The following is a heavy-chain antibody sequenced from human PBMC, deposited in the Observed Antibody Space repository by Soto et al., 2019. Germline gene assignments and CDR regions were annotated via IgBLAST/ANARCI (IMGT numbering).Heavy chain of an antibody. D-gene: IGHD3-3*01. Sequence: QVQLVQSGAEVKKPGASVKVSCKASGYTFSTYGFSWVRQAPGQGLEWMGWIGAYNDDTNYAQNFQGRVTMTTDTSTTTSYRELRNLRSDDTAVYFCARDWRGAEGFDPWGQGTLVTVSS. CDR2: IGAYNDDT. CDR1: GYTFSTYG. CDR3: ARDWRGAEGFDP. V-gene: IGHV1-18*01. J-gene: IGHJ5*02.